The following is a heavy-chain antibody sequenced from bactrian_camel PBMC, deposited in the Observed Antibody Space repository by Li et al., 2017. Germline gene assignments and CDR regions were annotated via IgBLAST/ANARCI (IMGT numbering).Heavy chain of an antibody. J-gene: IGHJ4*01. CDR3: AAGLGTIRRWPRPRY. V-gene: IGHV3S40*01. D-gene: IGHD7*01. CDR2: ISSVNGRT. Sequence: DVQLVESGGDSVPAGGSLRLSCAASGVAYRSNCMGWFRQSPGKEREGVATISSVNGRTNYADSVKGRFTISRDNAKRTGYLQMNSLKPEDTGMYYCAAGLGTIRRWPRPRYWGQGTQVTVS. CDR1: GVAYRSNC.